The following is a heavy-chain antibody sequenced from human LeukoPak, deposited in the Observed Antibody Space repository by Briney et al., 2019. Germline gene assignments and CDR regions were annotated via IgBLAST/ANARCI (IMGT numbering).Heavy chain of an antibody. V-gene: IGHV1-18*01. CDR3: ARGPLYYYDSSGYYY. J-gene: IGHJ4*02. CDR1: GYTFTSYG. CDR2: ISAYNGNT. Sequence: ASAKGSCKASGYTFTSYGISWVRHAPGQGLEWMGWISAYNGNTNYAQKLQGRVTMTTDTSTSTAYMELRSLRSDDTAVYYCARGPLYYYDSSGYYYWGQGTLVTVSS. D-gene: IGHD3-22*01.